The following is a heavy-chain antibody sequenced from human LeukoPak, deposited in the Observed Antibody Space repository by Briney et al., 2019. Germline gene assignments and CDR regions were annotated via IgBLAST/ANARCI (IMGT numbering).Heavy chain of an antibody. Sequence: ASVKVSCKASGYPFTSYDINWVRLATGQGLEWMGWMNPDSGNTGYAQNFQGRVTMTRNTSTSIAYMELSSLRSEDTAVYYCARATTVTSLPYAFDIWGQGTMVTVSS. CDR3: ARATTVTSLPYAFDI. CDR2: MNPDSGNT. J-gene: IGHJ3*02. V-gene: IGHV1-8*01. D-gene: IGHD4-17*01. CDR1: GYPFTSYD.